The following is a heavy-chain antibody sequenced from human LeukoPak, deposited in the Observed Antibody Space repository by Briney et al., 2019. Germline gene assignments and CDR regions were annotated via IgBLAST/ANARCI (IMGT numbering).Heavy chain of an antibody. Sequence: GASVKVSCKASGYTFTGYYMHWVRQAPGQGLEWMGRIDPNNGGTNYAQKFQGRVTMTRDTSISTAYMELTRLRFDGTAVYYCARGGTVDIVVVPENYWGQGTLVTVSS. CDR3: ARGGTVDIVVVPENY. CDR2: IDPNNGGT. D-gene: IGHD2-2*01. V-gene: IGHV1-2*02. CDR1: GYTFTGYY. J-gene: IGHJ4*02.